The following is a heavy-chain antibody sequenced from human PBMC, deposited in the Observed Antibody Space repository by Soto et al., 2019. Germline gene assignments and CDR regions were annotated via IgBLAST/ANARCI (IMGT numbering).Heavy chain of an antibody. V-gene: IGHV3-48*01. CDR2: ISSSSSTI. Sequence: GGSLRLSCAASGFTFSSFTLNWVRQAPGKGVEWVSYISSSSSTIYYADSEKGQFTISRDNVKNSLYLQMNGLRAEDTAVYFCARGIAYNWFDPWGQGTLVTVSS. CDR1: GFTFSSFT. CDR3: ARGIAYNWFDP. J-gene: IGHJ5*02.